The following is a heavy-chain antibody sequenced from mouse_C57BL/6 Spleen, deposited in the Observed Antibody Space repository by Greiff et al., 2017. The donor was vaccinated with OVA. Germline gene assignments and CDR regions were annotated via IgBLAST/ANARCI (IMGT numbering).Heavy chain of an antibody. CDR1: GFTFSDYG. V-gene: IGHV5-17*01. CDR2: ISSGSSTI. Sequence: EVKLVESGGGLVKPGGSLKLSCAASGFTFSDYGMHWVRQAPEKGLEWVAYISSGSSTIYYADTVKGRFTISRDNAKNTLFLQMTSLRSEDTAMYYCARKDNWAPVAYWGQGTLVTVSA. J-gene: IGHJ3*01. D-gene: IGHD4-1*01. CDR3: ARKDNWAPVAY.